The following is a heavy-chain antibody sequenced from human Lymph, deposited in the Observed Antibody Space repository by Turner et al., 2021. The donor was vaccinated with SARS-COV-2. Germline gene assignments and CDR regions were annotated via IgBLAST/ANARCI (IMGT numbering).Heavy chain of an antibody. J-gene: IGHJ4*02. CDR3: ARVVVLRRAYFDY. CDR2: IYYSGRT. CDR1: GGSISSGDYY. D-gene: IGHD2-8*01. Sequence: QVQLQESGPGLVKPSQTLSLTCTFSGGSISSGDYYWSWIRQPPGKGLEWIGYIYYSGRTYYNPSLKSRVTISVDTSKNQFSLKLSSVTAADTAVYYCARVVVLRRAYFDYWGQGTLVTVSS. V-gene: IGHV4-30-4*01.